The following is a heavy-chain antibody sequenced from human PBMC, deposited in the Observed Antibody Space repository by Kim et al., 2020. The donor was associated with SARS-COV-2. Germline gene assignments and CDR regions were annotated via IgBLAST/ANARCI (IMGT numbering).Heavy chain of an antibody. V-gene: IGHV4-34*01. CDR1: GGSFSGYY. Sequence: SETLSLTCAVYGGSFSGYYWSWIRQPPGKGLEWIGEINHSGSTNYNPSLKSRVTISVDTSKNQFSLKLSSVTAADTAVYYCARGRGYCGGDCYPYYFDYWGQGTLVTVSS. J-gene: IGHJ4*02. D-gene: IGHD2-21*02. CDR2: INHSGST. CDR3: ARGRGYCGGDCYPYYFDY.